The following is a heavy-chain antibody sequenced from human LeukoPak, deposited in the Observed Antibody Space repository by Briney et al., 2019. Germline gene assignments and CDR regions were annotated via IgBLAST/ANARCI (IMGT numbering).Heavy chain of an antibody. D-gene: IGHD1-1*01. V-gene: IGHV1-69*13. J-gene: IGHJ6*04. CDR1: GGTFSSYA. Sequence: SVKVSCKASGGTFSSYAISWVRQAPGQGLEWMGGIIPIFGTAIYAQKFQGRVTITADESTSTAYMELSSLRSEDAAVYYCARTKQLDPPDSRNYYYYGMDVWGKGTTVTVSS. CDR2: IIPIFGTA. CDR3: ARTKQLDPPDSRNYYYYGMDV.